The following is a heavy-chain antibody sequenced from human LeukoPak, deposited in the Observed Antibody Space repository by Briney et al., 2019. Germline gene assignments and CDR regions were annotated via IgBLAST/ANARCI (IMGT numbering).Heavy chain of an antibody. CDR2: INPNSGDT. CDR1: GYTFTGYY. J-gene: IGHJ3*02. CDR3: ARKDAFDI. Sequence: ASVKVSCKASGYTFTGYYMHWMRQAPGQGLEWMGWINPNSGDTNYAQKFQGRVTMTRDTSISTAYMELSRLRSDDTAMYYCARKDAFDIWGQGTMVTVSS. V-gene: IGHV1-2*02.